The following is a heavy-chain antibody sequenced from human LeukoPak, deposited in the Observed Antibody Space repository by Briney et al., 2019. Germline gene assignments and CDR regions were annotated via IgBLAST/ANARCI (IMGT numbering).Heavy chain of an antibody. D-gene: IGHD2-15*01. CDR3: ARVPVRRPSVVVVAARHNWFDP. V-gene: IGHV1-18*01. CDR2: ISAYNGNT. J-gene: IGHJ5*02. Sequence: ASVKVSCKASGYTFTSYGISWVRQAPGQGLEWMGWISAYNGNTNYAQKLQGRVTMTTDTSTSTAYMELSSLRSEDTAVYYCARVPVRRPSVVVVAARHNWFDPWGQGTLVTVSS. CDR1: GYTFTSYG.